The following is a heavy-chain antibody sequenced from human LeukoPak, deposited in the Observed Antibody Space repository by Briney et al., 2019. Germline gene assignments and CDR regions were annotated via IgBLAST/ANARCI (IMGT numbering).Heavy chain of an antibody. J-gene: IGHJ4*03. D-gene: IGHD3-22*01. V-gene: IGHV3-30*18. CDR2: ISYDGSNK. Sequence: GGSLRLSCAASGFTFSSYGMHWVRQAPGKGLEWVALISYDGSNKYYADSEKGRFTISRDNSKNTLFLLMNSLRAEDTAVYYCGKGSLYLYYCSGYYPIDYWGQGTLVTVSS. CDR3: GKGSLYLYYCSGYYPIDY. CDR1: GFTFSSYG.